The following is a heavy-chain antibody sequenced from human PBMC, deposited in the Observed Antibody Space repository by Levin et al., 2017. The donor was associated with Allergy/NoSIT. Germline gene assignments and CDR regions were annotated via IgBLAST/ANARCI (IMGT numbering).Heavy chain of an antibody. J-gene: IGHJ4*02. CDR2: INSDGSST. V-gene: IGHV3-74*01. CDR3: AREMMGPFDY. CDR1: GFTFSSYW. Sequence: VASVKVSCAASGFTFSSYWMHWVRQAPGKGLVWVSRINSDGSSTSYADSVKGRFTISRDNAKNTLYLQMNSLRAEDTAVYYCAREMMGPFDYWGQGTLVTVSS. D-gene: IGHD3-16*01.